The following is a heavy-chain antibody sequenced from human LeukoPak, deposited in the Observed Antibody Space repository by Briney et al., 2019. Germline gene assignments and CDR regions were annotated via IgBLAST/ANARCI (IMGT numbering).Heavy chain of an antibody. V-gene: IGHV3-49*04. CDR1: GFTFGDYG. Sequence: PGGSLRLSCTASGFTFGDYGMSWVRQAPGKGLEWVGFIRSKAYGGTTEYAASVKGRFTISRDDSKGIAYLQMNSLKTEDTAVYYCTRGNYYDSSGAYYFGYWGQGTLVTVSS. D-gene: IGHD3-22*01. J-gene: IGHJ4*02. CDR3: TRGNYYDSSGAYYFGY. CDR2: IRSKAYGGTT.